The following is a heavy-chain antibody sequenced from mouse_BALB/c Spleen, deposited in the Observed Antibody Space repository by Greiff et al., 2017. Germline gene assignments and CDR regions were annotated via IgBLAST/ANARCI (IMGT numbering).Heavy chain of an antibody. Sequence: EVQLQQSGPELVKPGASVKISCKASGYTFTDYNMHWVKQSHGKSLEWIGYIYPYNGGTGYNQKFKSKATLTVDNSSSTAYMELRSLTSEDSAVYYCARMGLRPYYFDYWGQGTTLTVSS. CDR1: GYTFTDYN. D-gene: IGHD2-2*01. V-gene: IGHV1S29*02. CDR3: ARMGLRPYYFDY. CDR2: IYPYNGGT. J-gene: IGHJ2*01.